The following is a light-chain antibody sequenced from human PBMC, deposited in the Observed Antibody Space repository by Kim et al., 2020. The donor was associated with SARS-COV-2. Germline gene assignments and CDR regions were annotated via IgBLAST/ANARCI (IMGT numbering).Light chain of an antibody. V-gene: IGKV1-33*01. CDR2: DAS. Sequence: DIQMNQSPSSLSASVGDRVTITCQASQDITKNLKWYQQKPGNAPKLLIYDASTLETGVPPRFSGGGSGTDFTFTISSLQPEDFATYYCQQFHTLPRTFGQGTKVDIK. CDR1: QDITKN. J-gene: IGKJ1*01. CDR3: QQFHTLPRT.